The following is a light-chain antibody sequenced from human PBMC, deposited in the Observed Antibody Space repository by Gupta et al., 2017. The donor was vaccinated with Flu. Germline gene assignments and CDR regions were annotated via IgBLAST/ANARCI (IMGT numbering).Light chain of an antibody. J-gene: IGLJ3*02. CDR2: LNSDGSH. CDR3: QTGGTDIRV. V-gene: IGLV4-69*01. Sequence: QLVLTHSPSASASLGASVKLTCTLSSGHSSYAIAWHQQQPEKGPRYLMKLNSDGSHCKGDGIPDRFSGSSSGAERDLTIASRQAEDEADYYCQTGGTDIRVFGGGTKLTVL. CDR1: SGHSSYA.